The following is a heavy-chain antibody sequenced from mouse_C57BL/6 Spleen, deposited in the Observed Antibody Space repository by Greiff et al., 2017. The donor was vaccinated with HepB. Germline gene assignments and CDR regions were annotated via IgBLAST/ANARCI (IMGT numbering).Heavy chain of an antibody. V-gene: IGHV14-2*01. CDR3: SRSGGSSYGFSY. J-gene: IGHJ3*01. D-gene: IGHD1-1*01. CDR1: GFNIKDYY. CDR2: IDPEDGET. Sequence: VQLQQSGAELVKPGASVKLSCTASGFNIKDYYMHWVKQRTEQGLEWIGRIDPEDGETKYAPKFQGKATITADTSSNTANLQLSSLTSEGSAVYYCSRSGGSSYGFSYWGQWTLVTVSA.